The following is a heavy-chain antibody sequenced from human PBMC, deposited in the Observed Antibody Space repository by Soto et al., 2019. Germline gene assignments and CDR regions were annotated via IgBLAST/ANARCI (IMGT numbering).Heavy chain of an antibody. J-gene: IGHJ1*01. V-gene: IGHV3-30*03. CDR3: ARGAYSYGPGGY. CDR1: GFTFSTSG. Sequence: PGGSLRLSCAASGFTFSTSGMHWVRQAPGKGLEWVAVISDDGSKKYYADSVKGRFTISRDNSKNTLYLQMNSLRAEDTAVYYCARGAYSYGPGGYWGQGTLVTVSS. CDR2: ISDDGSKK. D-gene: IGHD5-18*01.